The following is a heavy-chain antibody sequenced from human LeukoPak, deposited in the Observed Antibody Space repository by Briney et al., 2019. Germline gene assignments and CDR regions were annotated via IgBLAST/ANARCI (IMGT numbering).Heavy chain of an antibody. D-gene: IGHD3-3*01. V-gene: IGHV1-69*13. CDR3: ARASFYYDFWSGYPVDTAMVKESYYYYGMDV. CDR1: GGTFSSYA. Sequence: ASVKVSCKASGGTFSSYAISWVRQAPGQGLEWMGGIIPIFGTANYAQKFQGRVTITADESTSTAYMELSSLRSEDTAVYYCARASFYYDFWSGYPVDTAMVKESYYYYGMDVWGQGTTVTVSS. J-gene: IGHJ6*02. CDR2: IIPIFGTA.